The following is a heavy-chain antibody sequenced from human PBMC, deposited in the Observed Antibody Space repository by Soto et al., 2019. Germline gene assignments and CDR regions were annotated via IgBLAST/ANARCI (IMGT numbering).Heavy chain of an antibody. J-gene: IGHJ4*02. D-gene: IGHD3-10*01. CDR2: FRTGGDDATT. V-gene: IGHV3-23*01. Sequence: GGDPRLSCAATVFTFSRYYLSSFRQAPFNVMEWVSFFRTGGDDATTYYADSVKGRFTISRDNSKNMLFLQMNSLRSEDTAIYYCAKKANSGPGSQYFDNWGQGTLVTVSS. CDR1: VFTFSRYY. CDR3: AKKANSGPGSQYFDN.